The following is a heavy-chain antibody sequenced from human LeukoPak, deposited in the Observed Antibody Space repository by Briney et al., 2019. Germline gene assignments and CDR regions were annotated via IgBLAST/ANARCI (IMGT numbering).Heavy chain of an antibody. CDR1: GGSFSGYY. V-gene: IGHV4-34*01. CDR2: INHSGST. Sequence: SETLPLTCAVYGGSFSGYYWSWIRQPPGKGLEWIGEINHSGSTNYNPSLKSRVTISVDTSKNQFSLKLSSVTAADTAVYYCARGHLNCSGGSCYGYYYYYMDVWGKGTTVTVSS. J-gene: IGHJ6*03. CDR3: ARGHLNCSGGSCYGYYYYYMDV. D-gene: IGHD2-15*01.